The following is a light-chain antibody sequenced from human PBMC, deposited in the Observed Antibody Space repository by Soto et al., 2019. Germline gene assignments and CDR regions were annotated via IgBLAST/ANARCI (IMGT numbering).Light chain of an antibody. CDR2: EAS. Sequence: ELLTTQSPATLSISTEEGATLSFGARQSVGSNLAWYQQKPGQAPRLLILEASTRATGIPARFSGSGSGTEFTLTISILQSEDVAVYDCKQYNNWPPFTFGQGTRLEIK. CDR3: KQYNNWPPFT. V-gene: IGKV3-15*01. CDR1: QSVGSN. J-gene: IGKJ5*01.